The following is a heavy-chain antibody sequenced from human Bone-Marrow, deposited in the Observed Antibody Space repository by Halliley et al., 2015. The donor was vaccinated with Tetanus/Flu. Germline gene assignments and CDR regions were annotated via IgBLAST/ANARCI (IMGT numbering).Heavy chain of an antibody. J-gene: IGHJ4*02. CDR3: ARDPPYYYDSSGYPCSSSFDH. D-gene: IGHD3-22*01. Sequence: GGTLYTPPLKSRVTISVDTSNNQFSLKFSSVTSADTAVYYCARDPPYYYDSSGYPCSSSFDHWGQGTLVTVSS. V-gene: IGHV4-31*02. CDR2: GGT.